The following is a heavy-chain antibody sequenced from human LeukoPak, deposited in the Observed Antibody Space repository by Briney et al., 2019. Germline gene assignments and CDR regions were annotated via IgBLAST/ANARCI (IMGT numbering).Heavy chain of an antibody. D-gene: IGHD6-19*01. V-gene: IGHV3-7*01. CDR3: ARLFLYAVTGTGRIDWYFDL. Sequence: ETLSLTCAVYGGSFSGYYWSWIRQPPGKGLEWVANIKQDGSEKYYVDSVKGRFTISRDNAKNSLYLQMNSLRSEDTAVYYCARLFLYAVTGTGRIDWYFDLWGRGTLVTVSS. CDR1: GGSFSGYY. CDR2: IKQDGSEK. J-gene: IGHJ2*01.